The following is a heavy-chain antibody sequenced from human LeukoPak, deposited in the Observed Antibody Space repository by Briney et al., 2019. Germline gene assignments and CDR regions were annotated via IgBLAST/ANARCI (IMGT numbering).Heavy chain of an antibody. Sequence: SETLSLTCTVSGVSISSGNYYWSWIRQHPGKGLEWIGYIHHSGSTYYNPSLKSRVIISVDTSKNQFSLKLNSVTAADTAVYYCATYGSGSYRFDPWGQGTLVTVSS. V-gene: IGHV4-31*03. CDR1: GVSISSGNYY. D-gene: IGHD3-10*01. CDR2: IHHSGST. CDR3: ATYGSGSYRFDP. J-gene: IGHJ5*02.